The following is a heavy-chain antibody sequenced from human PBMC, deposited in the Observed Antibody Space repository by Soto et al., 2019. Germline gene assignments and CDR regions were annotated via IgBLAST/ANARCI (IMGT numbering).Heavy chain of an antibody. CDR2: ISGSGGST. CDR1: GFTFSSYA. CDR3: AKPGAVDRSQPYYYYYYGMDV. J-gene: IGHJ6*02. Sequence: GGSLRLSCAASGFTFSSYAMSWVRQAPGKGLEWVSAISGSGGSTYYADSVKGRFTISRDNSKNTLYLQMNSLRAEDTAVYYCAKPGAVDRSQPYYYYYYGMDVWGQGTTVTVSS. V-gene: IGHV3-23*01. D-gene: IGHD1-26*01.